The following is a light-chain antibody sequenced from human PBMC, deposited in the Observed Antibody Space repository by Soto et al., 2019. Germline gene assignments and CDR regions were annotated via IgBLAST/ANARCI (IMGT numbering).Light chain of an antibody. V-gene: IGLV2-14*01. J-gene: IGLJ1*01. Sequence: QSALTQPTSVSGSPGQSITISCTGTSSDVGGYDFVSWFQQEPGKAPKLMIYDVNYRLSGISPRFSGSKSGNTASLTISGLQPEDEADYYCCSYAGRSAPYVFGPGTKLTVL. CDR3: CSYAGRSAPYV. CDR2: DVN. CDR1: SSDVGGYDF.